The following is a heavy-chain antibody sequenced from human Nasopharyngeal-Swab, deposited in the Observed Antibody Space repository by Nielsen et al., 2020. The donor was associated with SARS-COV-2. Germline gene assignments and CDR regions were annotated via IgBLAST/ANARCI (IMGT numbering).Heavy chain of an antibody. Sequence: GGSLRLSCAASGFTFISYSMTWVRQAPGKGLEGVSSFSSSSSTIYYADSVKGGFTISRDNAKNSLYLQMNSLRDEDTAGYFCARDRIRYSSSWYDAFDIWGQGTMVTVSS. V-gene: IGHV3-48*02. D-gene: IGHD6-13*01. J-gene: IGHJ3*02. CDR3: ARDRIRYSSSWYDAFDI. CDR2: FSSSSSTI. CDR1: GFTFISYS.